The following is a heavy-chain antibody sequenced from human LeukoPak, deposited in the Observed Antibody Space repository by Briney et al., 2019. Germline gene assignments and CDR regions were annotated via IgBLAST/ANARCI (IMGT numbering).Heavy chain of an antibody. CDR1: GYSFATYW. D-gene: IGHD3-9*01. Sequence: GESPKISCQGSGYSFATYWISWVRQMPDKGLEWMGRIDASDSDTTYSPSFQGHVTISVDKSISTAYLQWSSLKASDTAMYYCARHKTASYDVLPGDYWGQGTLVIVSS. J-gene: IGHJ4*02. CDR2: IDASDSDT. CDR3: ARHKTASYDVLPGDY. V-gene: IGHV5-10-1*01.